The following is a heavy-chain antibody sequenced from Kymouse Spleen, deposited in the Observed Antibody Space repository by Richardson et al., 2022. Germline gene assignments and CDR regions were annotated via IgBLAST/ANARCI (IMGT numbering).Heavy chain of an antibody. D-gene: IGHD6-6*01. V-gene: IGHV4-39*01. CDR1: GGSISSSSYY. J-gene: IGHJ6*02. CDR2: IYYSGST. CDR3: ARPLEYSSRYYYYYYGMDV. Sequence: QLQLQESGPGLVKPSETLSLTCTVSGGSISSSSYYWGWIRQPPGKGLEWIGSIYYSGSTYYNPSLKSRVTISVDTSKNQFSLKLSSVTAADTAVYYCARPLEYSSRYYYYYYGMDVWGQGTTVTVSS.